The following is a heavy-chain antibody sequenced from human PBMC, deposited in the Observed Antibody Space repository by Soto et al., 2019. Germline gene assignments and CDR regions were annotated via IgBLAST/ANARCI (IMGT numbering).Heavy chain of an antibody. CDR2: FDPEDGET. CDR1: GYTLTELS. Sequence: VKVSCKVSGYTLTELSMHWVRQAPGKGLEWMGGFDPEDGETIYAQKFQGRVTMTEDTSTDTAYMELSSLRSEDTAVYYCATGPLMTTVTRRNYYYYYGMDVWGQGTTVTVSS. D-gene: IGHD4-4*01. V-gene: IGHV1-24*01. CDR3: ATGPLMTTVTRRNYYYYYGMDV. J-gene: IGHJ6*02.